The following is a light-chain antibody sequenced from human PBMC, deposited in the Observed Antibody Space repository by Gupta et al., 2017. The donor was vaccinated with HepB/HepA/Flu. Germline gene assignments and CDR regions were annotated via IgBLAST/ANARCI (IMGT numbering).Light chain of an antibody. Sequence: QLVLTQSPSASASLGASVNLTCTLSSGHSSYAIAWHQQQPEKGPRSLMKLNSDGSHSKGDGIPLRFSGSSSGAERYLTISSLQSEDEADYYCQTWGTGVWVFGGGTKLTVL. V-gene: IGLV4-69*01. CDR2: LNSDGSH. J-gene: IGLJ3*02. CDR3: QTWGTGVWV. CDR1: SGHSSYA.